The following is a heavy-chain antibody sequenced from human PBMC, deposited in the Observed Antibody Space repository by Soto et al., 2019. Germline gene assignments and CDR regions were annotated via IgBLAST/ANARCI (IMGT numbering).Heavy chain of an antibody. CDR3: ARFSQPPNFDY. CDR2: IDPGNGNP. J-gene: IGHJ4*02. Sequence: GASVKLSCKASGYTFTNYAMHWVRQAPGQRLEWMGWIDPGNGNPKYSQKFQGRVIITRDTSASTAYMELSGLRSEDTAVYYCARFSQPPNFDYWGQGTLVTVSP. V-gene: IGHV1-3*01. CDR1: GYTFTNYA.